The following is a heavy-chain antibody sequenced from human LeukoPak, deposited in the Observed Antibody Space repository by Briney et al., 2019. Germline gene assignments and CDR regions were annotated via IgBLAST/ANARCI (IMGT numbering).Heavy chain of an antibody. CDR1: GFTFSSYS. D-gene: IGHD5-18*01. CDR3: ARGIRQLWLHLQYYFDY. J-gene: IGHJ4*02. CDR2: ISSSSSTI. Sequence: GGSLRLSCAASGFTFSSYSMNWVRQAPGKGLEWVSYISSSSSTIYYADSVKGRFTISRDNAKNSLYLQMNSLRAEDTAVYYCARGIRQLWLHLQYYFDYWGQGTLVTVSS. V-gene: IGHV3-48*01.